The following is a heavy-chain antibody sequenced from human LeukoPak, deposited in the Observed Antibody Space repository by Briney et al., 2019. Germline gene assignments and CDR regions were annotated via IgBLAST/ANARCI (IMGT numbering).Heavy chain of an antibody. CDR1: GGSFSGYY. J-gene: IGHJ6*04. CDR2: INHSGST. Sequence: SETLSLTCAVYGGSFSGYYWSWIRQPPGKGLEWIGEINHSGSTNYNPSLTSRVTISVDTSKNQFSLKLSSVTAADTAVYYCARGGRYYGSGSYPYYYGMDVWGKGTTVTVSS. CDR3: ARGGRYYGSGSYPYYYGMDV. D-gene: IGHD3-10*01. V-gene: IGHV4-34*01.